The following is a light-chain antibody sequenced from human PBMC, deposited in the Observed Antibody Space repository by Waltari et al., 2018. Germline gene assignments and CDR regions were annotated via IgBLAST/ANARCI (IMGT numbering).Light chain of an antibody. Sequence: SYVLTQPPSVSVAPGESARVTCGGNNIGTKSVHWYQQKPGQAPLLVIYSDSDRPSGIPERFSGSNSGNTATLTISGVEAGDEDDYYCQVWESSTDHYVFGSGTEIIVL. CDR3: QVWESSTDHYV. CDR2: SDS. V-gene: IGLV3-21*01. J-gene: IGLJ1*01. CDR1: NIGTKS.